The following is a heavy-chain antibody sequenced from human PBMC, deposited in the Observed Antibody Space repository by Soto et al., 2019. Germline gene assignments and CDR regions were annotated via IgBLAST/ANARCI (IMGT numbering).Heavy chain of an antibody. CDR3: TTDHNLFKWPIDRDY. CDR2: IKSKTDGGTT. J-gene: IGHJ4*02. CDR1: GFTFSNAW. V-gene: IGHV3-15*07. Sequence: GGSLRLSCAASGFTFSNAWMNWVRQAPGKGLEWVGRIKSKTDGGTTDYAAPVKGRFTISRDDSKNTLYLQMNSLKTEDTAVYYCTTDHNLFKWPIDRDYWGQGTLVTVSS. D-gene: IGHD1-20*01.